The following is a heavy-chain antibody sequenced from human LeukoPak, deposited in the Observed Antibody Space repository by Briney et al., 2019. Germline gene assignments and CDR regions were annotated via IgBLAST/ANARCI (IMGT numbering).Heavy chain of an antibody. CDR3: ARRGHGDGFPSPLDY. D-gene: IGHD2-21*01. CDR1: GGSISSYY. Sequence: PSETLSLTCTVSGGSISSYYWSWIRQPPGKGLEWIGYIYYSGSTNYNPSLKSRVTISVDTSKNQFSLKLSSVTAADTAVYYCARRGHGDGFPSPLDYWGRGTLVAVSS. CDR2: IYYSGST. V-gene: IGHV4-59*01. J-gene: IGHJ4*02.